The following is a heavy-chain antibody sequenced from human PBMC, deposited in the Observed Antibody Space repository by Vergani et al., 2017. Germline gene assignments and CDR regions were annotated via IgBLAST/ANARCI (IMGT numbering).Heavy chain of an antibody. CDR1: GGSFSGYY. D-gene: IGHD3-10*01. CDR3: ARGRITMVRGVITGYFDY. Sequence: QVQLQESGPGLVKPSETLSLTCAVYGGSFSGYYWSWIRQPPGKGLEWIGEINHSGSTNYNPSLKSRVTISVDTSKNQFSLKLSSVTAADTAVYYCARGRITMVRGVITGYFDYWGQGTLVTVSS. J-gene: IGHJ4*02. CDR2: INHSGST. V-gene: IGHV4-34*01.